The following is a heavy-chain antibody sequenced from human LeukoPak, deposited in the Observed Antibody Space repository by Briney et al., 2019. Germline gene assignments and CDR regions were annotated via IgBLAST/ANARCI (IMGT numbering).Heavy chain of an antibody. Sequence: GGSLRLSCAASGFTFSSYAMSWVRQAPGKGLEWVSAISGSGGSTYYADSVKGRFTISRDNSKNTLYLQMNSLRAEDTAVYYCAKDSSKLFYYYGMDVWGQGTTVTVSS. J-gene: IGHJ6*02. CDR2: ISGSGGST. D-gene: IGHD6-13*01. CDR3: AKDSSKLFYYYGMDV. V-gene: IGHV3-23*01. CDR1: GFTFSSYA.